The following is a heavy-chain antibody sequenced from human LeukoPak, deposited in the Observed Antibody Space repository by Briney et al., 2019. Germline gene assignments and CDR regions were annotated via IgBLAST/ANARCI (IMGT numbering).Heavy chain of an antibody. CDR3: AISLPQLDY. J-gene: IGHJ4*02. CDR1: GFTFSSYS. V-gene: IGHV3-21*01. CDR2: ISSSSSYI. Sequence: GGSLRLSCAASGFTFSSYSMNWVRQAPGKGLEWVSSISSSSSYIYYADSVKGRFTISRDNAKNSLYPQMNSLRAEDTAVYYCAISLPQLDYWGQGTLVTVSS.